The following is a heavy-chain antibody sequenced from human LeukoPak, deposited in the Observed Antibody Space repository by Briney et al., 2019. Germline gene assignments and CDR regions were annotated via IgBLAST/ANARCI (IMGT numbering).Heavy chain of an antibody. CDR3: ARDHYHYDFWSGYYTALDY. J-gene: IGHJ4*02. CDR2: INPNSGGT. CDR1: GYTFTGYY. V-gene: IGHV1-2*02. Sequence: ASVKVSCKASGYTFTGYYMHWVRQAPGQGLEWMGWINPNSGGTNYAQKFQGRVTITRDTSASTAYMELSSLRSEDMAVYYCARDHYHYDFWSGYYTALDYWGQGTLVTVSS. D-gene: IGHD3-3*01.